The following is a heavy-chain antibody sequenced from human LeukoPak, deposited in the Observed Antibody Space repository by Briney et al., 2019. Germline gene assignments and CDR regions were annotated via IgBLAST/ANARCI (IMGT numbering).Heavy chain of an antibody. Sequence: PSETLSLTCTVSGGSISSSSYYWGWIRQPPGKGLEWIGSIYYSGSTYYNPSLKSRVTISVDTSKNQFSLKPTSVTAADTAVYYCARTTEGGYTYGYFYYYYMDVWGKGTTVTVSS. CDR3: ARTTEGGYTYGYFYYYYMDV. D-gene: IGHD5-18*01. V-gene: IGHV4-39*07. CDR2: IYYSGST. J-gene: IGHJ6*03. CDR1: GGSISSSSYY.